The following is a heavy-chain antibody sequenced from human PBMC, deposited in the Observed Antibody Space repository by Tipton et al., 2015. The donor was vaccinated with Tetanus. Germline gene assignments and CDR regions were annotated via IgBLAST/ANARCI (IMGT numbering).Heavy chain of an antibody. CDR3: GKQNGGRWVVDH. D-gene: IGHD4-23*01. CDR2: ISGGSDVI. CDR1: GFTLSDYY. V-gene: IGHV3-11*01. Sequence: SLRLSCAASGFTLSDYYMSWVRQAPGKGLEWLSYISGGSDVIYYADSVKGRFTISRDNAKNSLYLQMNSLSADDTAVYYCGKQNGGRWVVDHWGQGTLVTVSS. J-gene: IGHJ4*02.